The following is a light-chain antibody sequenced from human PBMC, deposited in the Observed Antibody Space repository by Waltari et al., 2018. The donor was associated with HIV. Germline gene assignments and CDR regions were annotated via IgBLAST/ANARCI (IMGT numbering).Light chain of an antibody. CDR3: GTWDSSLSRV. J-gene: IGLJ3*02. V-gene: IGLV1-51*01. CDR2: DNN. Sequence: QSVLTQPPSVSAAPGQKVTISCSGSSSNIGNNYVSWYQQLPGTAPKLLIYDNNKRPSGIPDRVSGSKSGTSATLGITGLQTGDEADYYCGTWDSSLSRVFGGGTKLTVL. CDR1: SSNIGNNY.